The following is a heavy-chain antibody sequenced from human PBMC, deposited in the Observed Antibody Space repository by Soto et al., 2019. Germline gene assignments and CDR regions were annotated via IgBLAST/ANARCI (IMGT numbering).Heavy chain of an antibody. CDR1: GGSISSSSYY. J-gene: IGHJ4*02. V-gene: IGHV4-39*01. CDR3: ARPRDSSSYYFGY. Sequence: SETLSLTCTVSGGSISSSSYYWGWIRQPPGKGLEWIGSIYYSGSTYYNPSLKSRVTISVDTSKNQFSLKLSSVTAADTAVYYCARPRDSSSYYFGYWGQGTLVTVSS. D-gene: IGHD6-13*01. CDR2: IYYSGST.